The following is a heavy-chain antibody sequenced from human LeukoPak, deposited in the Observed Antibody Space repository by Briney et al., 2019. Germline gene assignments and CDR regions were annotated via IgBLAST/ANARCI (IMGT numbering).Heavy chain of an antibody. Sequence: SETLSLTCTVSGGSISSSDYYWSWIRQPPGKCLEWIGYIYYSGSTYYNPSLKSRVTISVDTSKNQFSLKLSFVTAADTAVYYCARDHQGYFDYWGQGTLVTVSS. CDR1: GGSISSSDYY. CDR2: IYYSGST. J-gene: IGHJ4*02. CDR3: ARDHQGYFDY. V-gene: IGHV4-30-4*01.